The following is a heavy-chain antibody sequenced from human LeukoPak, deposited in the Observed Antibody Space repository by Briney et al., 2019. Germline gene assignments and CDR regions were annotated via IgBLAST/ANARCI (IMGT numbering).Heavy chain of an antibody. Sequence: ASVKVSCKASGYTFTGYYMHWVRQAPGQGLEWMGWINPNSGGTNYAQKFQGRVTMTRDTSISTAYMELSRLRSEDTAVYYCAREATYYYDSSGYYGSYFDYWGQGALVTVSS. CDR3: AREATYYYDSSGYYGSYFDY. CDR2: INPNSGGT. CDR1: GYTFTGYY. V-gene: IGHV1-2*02. J-gene: IGHJ4*02. D-gene: IGHD3-22*01.